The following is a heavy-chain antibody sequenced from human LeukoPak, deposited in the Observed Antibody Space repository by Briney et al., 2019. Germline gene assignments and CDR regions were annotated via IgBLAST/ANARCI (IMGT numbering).Heavy chain of an antibody. V-gene: IGHV3-21*01. Sequence: PGGPLRPSCEASGFTLSTNSMTWVGRAPGKGLEWAPSISSSSSYIYYADSVKGRFTISRDNAKNSLYLQMNSLRAEDTAVYYCAKKTIVGATVDAFDIWGQGTMVTVSS. CDR2: ISSSSSYI. J-gene: IGHJ3*02. CDR1: GFTLSTNS. D-gene: IGHD1-26*01. CDR3: AKKTIVGATVDAFDI.